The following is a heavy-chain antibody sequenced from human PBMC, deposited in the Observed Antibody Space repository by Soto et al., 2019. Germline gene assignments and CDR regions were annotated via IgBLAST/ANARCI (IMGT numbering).Heavy chain of an antibody. V-gene: IGHV4-59*08. J-gene: IGHJ5*02. D-gene: IGHD2-21*01. CDR3: ASTPLRFLVPWFDP. CDR1: GDSISRYY. Sequence: SETLSLTCIVFGDSISRYYWSWIRQSPGKGLEWLGYIYYSGSTNYNPSLKSRLTISVDTSRNQFSLKLSSVTAADTAVYYSASTPLRFLVPWFDPWGQGILVTVSS. CDR2: IYYSGST.